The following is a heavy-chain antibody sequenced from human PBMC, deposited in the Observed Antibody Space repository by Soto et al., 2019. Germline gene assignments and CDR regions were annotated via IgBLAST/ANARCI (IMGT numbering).Heavy chain of an antibody. CDR2: IYYSVST. D-gene: IGHD3-10*01. CDR3: ARQEIDDGSGSYYNGVDYYYGMDV. CDR1: GGSLGSSSYY. V-gene: IGHV4-39*01. Sequence: SATMSLTCPVSGGSLGSSSYYWGWIRQPPGKGLEWIGSIYYSVSTYYNPSLKSRVTISVDTSKNQFSLKLSSVTAADTAVYYCARQEIDDGSGSYYNGVDYYYGMDVWGRGTTVTVSS. J-gene: IGHJ6*02.